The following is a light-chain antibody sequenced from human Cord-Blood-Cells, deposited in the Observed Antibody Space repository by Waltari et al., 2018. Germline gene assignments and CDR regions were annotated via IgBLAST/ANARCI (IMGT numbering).Light chain of an antibody. V-gene: IGKV4-1*01. CDR2: WAS. J-gene: IGKJ1*01. CDR3: QQYYSTPRT. CDR1: QSVLYSTNNKNY. Sequence: DIVMTQSPDSRAVFLGERATINCKYSQSVLYSTNNKNYLAWYQQKPGQPPKLLIYWASTRESGVPDRFSGSGSGTDFTLTISSLQAEDVAVYYCQQYYSTPRTFGQGTKVEIK.